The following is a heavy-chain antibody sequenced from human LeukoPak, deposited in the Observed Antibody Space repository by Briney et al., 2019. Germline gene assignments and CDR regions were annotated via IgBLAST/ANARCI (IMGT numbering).Heavy chain of an antibody. V-gene: IGHV4-59*08. D-gene: IGHD2-2*01. J-gene: IGHJ4*02. Sequence: SETLSPTCTVSGGSISSYYWSWIRQPPGKGLEWVGYIYYSGSTNYNPSLKSRVTTSVDTSKNQLSLKLSSVTAADTAVYYCARVIGYCSSTSCFGYFDYWGQRTLVTVSS. CDR1: GGSISSYY. CDR2: IYYSGST. CDR3: ARVIGYCSSTSCFGYFDY.